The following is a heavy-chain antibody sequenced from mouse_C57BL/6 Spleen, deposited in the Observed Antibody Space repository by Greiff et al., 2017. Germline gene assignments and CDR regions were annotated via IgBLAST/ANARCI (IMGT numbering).Heavy chain of an antibody. V-gene: IGHV1-7*01. Sequence: VQRVESGAELAKPGASVKLSCKASGYTFTSYWMHWVKQRPGQGLEWIGYINPSSGYTKYNQKFKDKATLTADKSSSTAYMQLSSLTYEDSAVYYCARGDYSNYYFDYWGQGTTLTVSS. CDR2: INPSSGYT. J-gene: IGHJ2*01. CDR1: GYTFTSYW. D-gene: IGHD2-5*01. CDR3: ARGDYSNYYFDY.